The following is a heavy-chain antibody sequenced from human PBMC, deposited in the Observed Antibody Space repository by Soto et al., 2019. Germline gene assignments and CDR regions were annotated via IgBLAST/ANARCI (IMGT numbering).Heavy chain of an antibody. V-gene: IGHV3-66*01. D-gene: IGHD6-13*01. Sequence: GGFLRLACAASGFTVSNNYMSWVRQAPGKGLEWVSLIYSDGNTYYADSVKGRFTISRDYFKNTLYLQMNNLRAEDTAVYYCVRDPPFXPGIWGQRTLVTVSS. CDR3: VRDPPFXPGI. CDR1: GFTVSNNY. J-gene: IGHJ4*02. CDR2: IYSDGNT.